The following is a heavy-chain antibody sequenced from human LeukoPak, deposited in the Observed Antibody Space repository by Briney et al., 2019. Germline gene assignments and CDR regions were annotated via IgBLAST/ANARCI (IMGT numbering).Heavy chain of an antibody. Sequence: GRSLRLSCVASGFTFSSYGIHWVRQAPGKGLEWVAVVSSDGSIKYNADSVKGRFTIFRDTSKNTVYLQMNSLGAKDTAFYYCARGYSSSWLGYFDYWGQGTLVTVSS. V-gene: IGHV3-30*03. J-gene: IGHJ4*02. CDR1: GFTFSSYG. D-gene: IGHD6-13*01. CDR2: VSSDGSIK. CDR3: ARGYSSSWLGYFDY.